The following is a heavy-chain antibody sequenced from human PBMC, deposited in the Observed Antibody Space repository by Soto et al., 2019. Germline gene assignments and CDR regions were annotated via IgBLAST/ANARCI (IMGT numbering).Heavy chain of an antibody. Sequence: GESLKISCQGSGYSFTSVWITWVRQKPGKVLEWMGRIDPSDSQTYYSPSFRGHVTISVTKSITTVFLQWSSLRASDTAMYYCARQIYDSDTGPNFQYYFDSWGQGTPVAVSS. V-gene: IGHV5-10-1*01. J-gene: IGHJ4*02. CDR1: GYSFTSVW. CDR3: ARQIYDSDTGPNFQYYFDS. CDR2: IDPSDSQT. D-gene: IGHD3-22*01.